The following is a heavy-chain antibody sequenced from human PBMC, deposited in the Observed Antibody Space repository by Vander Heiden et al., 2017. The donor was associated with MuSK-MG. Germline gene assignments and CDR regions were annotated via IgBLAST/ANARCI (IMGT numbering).Heavy chain of an antibody. CDR3: AKHRGLSGQQLTRGYGMDV. CDR2: ISWNSGRI. V-gene: IGHV3-9*01. D-gene: IGHD6-13*01. Sequence: EVQLVESGGGLVQPGRSMRLSWAASGFTVAEHAMGWVRQVPGKGLEWVSSISWNSGRIAYADSVKGRFTISRDNAKNSLYLQMNSLRPEDTALYYCAKHRGLSGQQLTRGYGMDVWGQGTTVIVSS. J-gene: IGHJ6*02. CDR1: GFTVAEHA.